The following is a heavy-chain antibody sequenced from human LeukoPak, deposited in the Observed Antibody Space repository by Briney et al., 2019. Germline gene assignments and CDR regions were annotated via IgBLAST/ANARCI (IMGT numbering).Heavy chain of an antibody. V-gene: IGHV1-69*05. CDR2: IIPIFGTA. CDR1: GGTFSSYA. Sequence: GASVKVSCKASGGTFSSYAISWVRQAPAQGLEWMGMIIPIFGTANYAQTFQGRVTITTDESTSTAYMEMSSVRSEDTAVYYCARDLRYSSVPYFDYWGQGTLVTVSS. J-gene: IGHJ4*02. D-gene: IGHD6-19*01. CDR3: ARDLRYSSVPYFDY.